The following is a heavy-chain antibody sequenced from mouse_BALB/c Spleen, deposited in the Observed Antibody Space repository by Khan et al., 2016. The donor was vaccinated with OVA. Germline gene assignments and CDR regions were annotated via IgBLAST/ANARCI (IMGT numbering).Heavy chain of an antibody. CDR2: IDPFSGAT. D-gene: IGHD2-2*01. CDR3: TRHGYVAWFTY. V-gene: IGHV1S135*01. J-gene: IGHJ3*01. CDR1: GYSFTSYY. Sequence: QLQESGPELMKPGASVKISCKASGYSFTSYYIHWVMESHGKSLEWIGYIDPFSGATTYTQKFKGKATLTVDKSSSTAYILLSNLTSEDSAVYYCTRHGYVAWFTYWGQGTLVTVSA.